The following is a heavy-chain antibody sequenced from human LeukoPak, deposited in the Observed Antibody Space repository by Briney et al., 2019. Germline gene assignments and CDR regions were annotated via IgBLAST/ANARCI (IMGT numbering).Heavy chain of an antibody. CDR3: ARQTTIDYYYYIMDV. V-gene: IGHV4-34*09. D-gene: IGHD5-12*01. CDR2: IYYSGST. J-gene: IGHJ6*02. CDR1: GGSFSGYY. Sequence: SETLSLTCAVYGGSFSGYYWSWIRQPPGKGLEWIGYIYYSGSTYYNPSLKSRVTISVDTSKNQFSLKLSSVTAADTAVYYCARQTTIDYYYYIMDVWGQGTTVTVSS.